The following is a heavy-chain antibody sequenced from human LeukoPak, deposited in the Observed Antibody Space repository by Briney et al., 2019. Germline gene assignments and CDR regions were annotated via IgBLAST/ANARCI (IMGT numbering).Heavy chain of an antibody. V-gene: IGHV4-59*08. CDR2: IYVTGT. D-gene: IGHD3-16*02. CDR3: ARHIGGGIEDMDV. CDR1: GGSIGTYY. J-gene: IGHJ6*03. Sequence: SETLSLTCTVSGGSIGTYYWSWIRQSPGKGLEWIGYIYVTGTRYNPYLQSRVTISIDRSRNQFFLKMSSVTAADTAVYYCARHIGGGIEDMDVWGKGTKVIVSS.